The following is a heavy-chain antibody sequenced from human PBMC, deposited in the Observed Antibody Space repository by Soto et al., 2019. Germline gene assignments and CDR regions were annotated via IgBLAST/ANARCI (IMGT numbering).Heavy chain of an antibody. CDR1: GFTFSNAW. D-gene: IGHD3-22*01. CDR3: TTDSYSTIIIVRFDY. J-gene: IGHJ4*01. Sequence: GGSLRLSCAASGFTFSNAWINWVRQAPGKGLEWVGRIKSKTDGGTTDYAEPMKGRFAISRDDSNNMVYLQMNSLKIEDTAVYYCTTDSYSTIIIVRFDYWGHGTLVTSPQ. CDR2: IKSKTDGGTT. V-gene: IGHV3-15*07.